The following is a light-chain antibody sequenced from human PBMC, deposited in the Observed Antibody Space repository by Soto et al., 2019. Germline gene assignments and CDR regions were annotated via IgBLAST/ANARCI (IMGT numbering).Light chain of an antibody. J-gene: IGKJ5*01. CDR2: SAS. Sequence: EIVLTQSPATLSLSPGEIATLSCSAIQSVSSYLAWYQQKPGQAPRLLIYSASSRATGVPTRFSGSGSGTDFTLTISRLEPEDFAVYYCQQYGSSLITFGQGTRLEIK. CDR3: QQYGSSLIT. CDR1: QSVSSY. V-gene: IGKV3-20*01.